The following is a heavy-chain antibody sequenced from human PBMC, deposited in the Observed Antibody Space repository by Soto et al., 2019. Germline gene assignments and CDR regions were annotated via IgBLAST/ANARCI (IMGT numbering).Heavy chain of an antibody. Sequence: EVQLVESGGGLVQPGGSLRLSCAASGFTFSSYSMNWVRQAPGKGLEWVSYISSSSSTIYYADSVKGRFTISRDNAKNSLYRQMNGLRAEDTAVYYCARDLESFDAFDIWGQGTMVTVSS. CDR3: ARDLESFDAFDI. V-gene: IGHV3-48*01. CDR2: ISSSSSTI. CDR1: GFTFSSYS. J-gene: IGHJ3*02.